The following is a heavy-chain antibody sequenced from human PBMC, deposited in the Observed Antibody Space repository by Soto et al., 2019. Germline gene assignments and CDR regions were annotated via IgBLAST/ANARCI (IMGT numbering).Heavy chain of an antibody. V-gene: IGHV3-30-3*01. D-gene: IGHD3-22*01. CDR2: ISYDGSNK. Sequence: QVQLVESGGGVVQPGRSLRLSCAASGFTFSSYAMHWVRQAPGKGLEWVAVISYDGSNKYYADSVKGRYTISRDNSKNPLYLQMNSLRAEDTAVYYCARAPYYYDSSGPQPVAFDIWGQGTMVTVSS. CDR1: GFTFSSYA. J-gene: IGHJ3*02. CDR3: ARAPYYYDSSGPQPVAFDI.